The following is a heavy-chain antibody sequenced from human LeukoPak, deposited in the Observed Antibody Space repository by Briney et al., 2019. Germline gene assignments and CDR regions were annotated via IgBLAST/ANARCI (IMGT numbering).Heavy chain of an antibody. CDR2: IYHSGST. CDR3: ARADKEGAYCGGDCYLSWFDP. J-gene: IGHJ5*02. D-gene: IGHD2-21*01. CDR1: GGSISSGGYY. V-gene: IGHV4-30-2*01. Sequence: SETLSLTCTVSGGSISSGGYYWSWIRQPPGKGLEWIGYIYHSGSTYYNPSLKSRVTISVDRSKNQFSLKLSSVTAADTAVYYCARADKEGAYCGGDCYLSWFDPWGQGTLVTVSS.